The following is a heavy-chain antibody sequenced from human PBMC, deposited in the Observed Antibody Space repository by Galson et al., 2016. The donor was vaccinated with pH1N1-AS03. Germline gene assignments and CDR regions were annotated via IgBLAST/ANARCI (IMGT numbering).Heavy chain of an antibody. J-gene: IGHJ4*02. CDR1: GVSFNNYA. CDR2: IIPVFGTP. CDR3: ARGQFDYDSSGYYSY. Sequence: SVKVSCKASGVSFNNYAINWLRLAPGQGLERMGGIIPVFGTPNYAQQFHGRVTIMADKSTTTAYMELSSLRSEDTAVYYCARGQFDYDSSGYYSYWGQGTLVTVSS. D-gene: IGHD3-22*01. V-gene: IGHV1-69*06.